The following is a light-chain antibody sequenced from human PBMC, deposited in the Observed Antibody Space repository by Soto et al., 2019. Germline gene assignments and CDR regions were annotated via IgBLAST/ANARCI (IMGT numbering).Light chain of an antibody. V-gene: IGKV1-5*01. J-gene: IGKJ4*01. CDR2: DAS. CDR1: QSISSW. Sequence: IQMTQSPSTLSASVGDRVTISCRASQSISSWLAWYQQKPGKAPKLLMSDASSLERGVPSRFSGSGSGTDFTLTISNLEPEDFAVYYCQQHISWPLTFGGGTKVDIK. CDR3: QQHISWPLT.